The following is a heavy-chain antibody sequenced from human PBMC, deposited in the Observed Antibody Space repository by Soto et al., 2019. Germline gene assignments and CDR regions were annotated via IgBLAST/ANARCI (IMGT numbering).Heavy chain of an antibody. Sequence: GGSLRLSCAASGFTFDDYAMHWVRQAPGKGLEWVSGISWNSGSIGYADSVKGRFTISRDNAKNSLYLQMNSLRAEDTALYYCAKDILLLGDTVTGNYYFDYWGQGTLVTVSS. CDR2: ISWNSGSI. J-gene: IGHJ4*02. CDR3: AKDILLLGDTVTGNYYFDY. D-gene: IGHD4-17*01. CDR1: GFTFDDYA. V-gene: IGHV3-9*01.